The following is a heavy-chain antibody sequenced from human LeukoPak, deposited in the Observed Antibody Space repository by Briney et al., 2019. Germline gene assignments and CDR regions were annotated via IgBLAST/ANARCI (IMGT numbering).Heavy chain of an antibody. D-gene: IGHD3-10*01. CDR2: INPNSGGT. Sequence: GASVKVSCKASGYTFTGYYMHWVRQAPGQGLEWMGWINPNSGGTNYAQKFQGRVTMTRDTSISTAYMELSRLRSDDTAVYYCARDPRQLWFGELSQYYFDYWGQGTLVTVSS. J-gene: IGHJ4*02. CDR3: ARDPRQLWFGELSQYYFDY. V-gene: IGHV1-2*02. CDR1: GYTFTGYY.